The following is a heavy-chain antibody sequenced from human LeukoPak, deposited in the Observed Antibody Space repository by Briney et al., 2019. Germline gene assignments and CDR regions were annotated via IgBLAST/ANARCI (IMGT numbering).Heavy chain of an antibody. CDR1: GFTFDDYA. CDR2: ISWNSGSI. Sequence: GGSLRLSCAASGFTFDDYAMHWVRQAPGKGLEWVSGISWNSGSIGYADSVKGRFTISRDTAKNSLYLQMNSLRAEDTALYYCAKDKSYGDYEGGFFDYWGQGTLVTVSS. CDR3: AKDKSYGDYEGGFFDY. J-gene: IGHJ4*02. D-gene: IGHD4-17*01. V-gene: IGHV3-9*01.